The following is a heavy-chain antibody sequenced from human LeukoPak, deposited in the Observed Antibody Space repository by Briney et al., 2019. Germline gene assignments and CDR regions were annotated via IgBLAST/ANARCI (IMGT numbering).Heavy chain of an antibody. CDR3: AKGQGLGYSSSWYYY. J-gene: IGHJ4*02. D-gene: IGHD6-13*01. CDR1: GFTFSSYG. V-gene: IGHV3-30*18. CDR2: ISYDGSNK. Sequence: PGRSLRLSCAASGFTFSSYGMHWVRQAPGKGLEWVAVISYDGSNKYYADSVKGRFTISRDNSKNTLYLQMNSLRAEDTAVYYCAKGQGLGYSSSWYYYWGQGTLVTVSS.